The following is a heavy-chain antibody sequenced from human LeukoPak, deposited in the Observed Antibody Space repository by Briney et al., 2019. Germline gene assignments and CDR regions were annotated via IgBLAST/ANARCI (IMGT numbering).Heavy chain of an antibody. J-gene: IGHJ4*02. D-gene: IGHD6-19*01. CDR2: IYYSGST. CDR3: ARIDRAVAGTIDY. V-gene: IGHV4-59*08. CDR1: GGSISSYF. Sequence: SETLSLTCTVSGGSISSYFWSWIRQPPGKGLEWIGYIYYSGSTNYNPSLKSRVTMSVDTSKNQYSLKLSSVTAADTAVYYCARIDRAVAGTIDYWGQGTLVTVSS.